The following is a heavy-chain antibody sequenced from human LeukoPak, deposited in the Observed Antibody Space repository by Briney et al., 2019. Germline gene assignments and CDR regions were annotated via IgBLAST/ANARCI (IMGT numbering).Heavy chain of an antibody. CDR1: GGTFSSYA. D-gene: IGHD1-20*01. Sequence: ASVRVSCKASGGTFSSYAISWVRQAPGQGLEWMGGIVPIFGTANYAQKFQGRVTITTDESTSTAYMELSSLRSEDTAVYYCARGSVDAYNWNYWGQGTLVTVSS. J-gene: IGHJ4*02. CDR2: IVPIFGTA. V-gene: IGHV1-69*05. CDR3: ARGSVDAYNWNY.